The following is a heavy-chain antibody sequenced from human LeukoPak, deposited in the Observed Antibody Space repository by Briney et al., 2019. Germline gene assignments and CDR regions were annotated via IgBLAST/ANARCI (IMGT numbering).Heavy chain of an antibody. D-gene: IGHD2-15*01. J-gene: IGHJ5*02. CDR3: ARDGSGGSLNWFDP. CDR2: INTNTGNP. CDR1: GYTFTSYG. Sequence: ASVKVSCKASGYTFTSYGISWVRQAPGQGLEWMGWINTNTGNPTYAQGFTGRFVFSLDTSVSTAYLQISSLKAEDTAVYYCARDGSGGSLNWFDPWGQGTLVTVSS. V-gene: IGHV7-4-1*02.